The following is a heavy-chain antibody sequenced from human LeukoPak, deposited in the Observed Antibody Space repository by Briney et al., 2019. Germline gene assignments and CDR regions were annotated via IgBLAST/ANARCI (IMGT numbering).Heavy chain of an antibody. CDR3: AELGITMIGGV. Sequence: PGGSLRLSCAASGFTFSSYEMNWVRQAPGKGLEWVLYISSSGSTIYYADSVKGRFTISRDNAKNSLYLQMNSLRAEDTAVYYCAELGITMIGGVWGKGTTVTIPS. D-gene: IGHD3-10*02. V-gene: IGHV3-48*03. CDR2: ISSSGSTI. CDR1: GFTFSSYE. J-gene: IGHJ6*04.